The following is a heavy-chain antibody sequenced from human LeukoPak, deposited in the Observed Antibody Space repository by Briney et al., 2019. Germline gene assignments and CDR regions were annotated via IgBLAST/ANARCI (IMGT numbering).Heavy chain of an antibody. CDR2: IYTSGGT. V-gene: IGHV4-61*02. Sequence: PSQTLSLTCTVSGGSISSGSYYWSWIRQPAGKGLEWIGRIYTSGGTNYNPPLKSRVTISVDTSKNQFSLKLSSVTAADTALYYCARELRYDNSDSGAFWGQGTVVTVSS. CDR3: ARELRYDNSDSGAF. CDR1: GGSISSGSYY. D-gene: IGHD3-22*01. J-gene: IGHJ3*01.